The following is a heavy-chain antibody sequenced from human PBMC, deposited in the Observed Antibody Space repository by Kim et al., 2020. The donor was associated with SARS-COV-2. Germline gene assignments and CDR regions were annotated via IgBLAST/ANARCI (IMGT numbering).Heavy chain of an antibody. J-gene: IGHJ3*02. V-gene: IGHV3-21*01. CDR2: ISSSSSYI. Sequence: GGSLRLSCAASGFTFSSYSMNWVRQAPGKGLEWVSSISSSSSYIYYADSVKGRFTISRDNAKNSLYLQMNSLRAEDTAVYYCACGSGSYYNDAFDIWGQGTMVTVSS. CDR3: ACGSGSYYNDAFDI. CDR1: GFTFSSYS. D-gene: IGHD3-10*01.